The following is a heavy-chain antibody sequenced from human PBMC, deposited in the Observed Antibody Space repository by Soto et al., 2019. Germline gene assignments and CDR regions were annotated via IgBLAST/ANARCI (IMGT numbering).Heavy chain of an antibody. V-gene: IGHV3-49*04. J-gene: IGHJ4*02. CDR2: IRNESYRTTT. D-gene: IGHD2-21*01. CDR1: GFTFGSYA. Sequence: GGSLRLSCTAAGFTFGSYAISWVRQAPGKGLEWVGLIRNESYRTTTEYAASVKGRFTISRDGSDSIAYLQMSGLKTEDSAVYYCTRAESPHTAYFSDYCGQGTLVTVYS. CDR3: TRAESPHTAYFSDY.